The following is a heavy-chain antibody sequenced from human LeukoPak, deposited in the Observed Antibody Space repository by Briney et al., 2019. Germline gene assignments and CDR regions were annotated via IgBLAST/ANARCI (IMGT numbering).Heavy chain of an antibody. CDR3: ARDMVRYVAVADNPINYFDY. CDR2: INPSGGST. V-gene: IGHV1-46*01. CDR1: GYTFTSYY. Sequence: GASVKVSCKASGYTFTSYYMHWVRQAPGQGLEWMGIINPSGGSTSYAQKFQGRVTMTRDTSTSTVYMELSSLRSEDTAVYYCARDMVRYVAVADNPINYFDYWGQGTLVTVSS. J-gene: IGHJ4*02. D-gene: IGHD6-19*01.